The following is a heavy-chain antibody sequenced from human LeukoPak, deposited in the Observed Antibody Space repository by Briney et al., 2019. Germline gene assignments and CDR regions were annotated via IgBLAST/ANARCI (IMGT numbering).Heavy chain of an antibody. D-gene: IGHD1-26*01. CDR3: ATRRPLVGVINY. Sequence: GGSLRLSCAASGFTFSSYGMHWVRQAPGKGLEWVAVISYDGSKKYYADSVKGRFAISRDNSKNTLYLQMNSLRAEDTAVYYCATRRPLVGVINYWGQGTLVTVSS. CDR1: GFTFSSYG. J-gene: IGHJ4*02. CDR2: ISYDGSKK. V-gene: IGHV3-33*05.